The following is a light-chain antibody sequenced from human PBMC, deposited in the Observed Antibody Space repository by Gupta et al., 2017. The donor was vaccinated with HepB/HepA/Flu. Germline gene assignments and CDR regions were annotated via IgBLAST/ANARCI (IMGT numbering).Light chain of an antibody. J-gene: IGLJ2*01. V-gene: IGLV1-44*01. CDR1: SSNIGINA. CDR2: SNN. Sequence: QSMLPQPPSASGTPGQRVTISCSGSSSNIGINAVNWYQHVPGTAPKLLIYSNNQRPSGVPDRFSGSKSGTSASLAISGLQSEDEAHYYCASCDDSLNGPVVFGGGTKLTVL. CDR3: ASCDDSLNGPVV.